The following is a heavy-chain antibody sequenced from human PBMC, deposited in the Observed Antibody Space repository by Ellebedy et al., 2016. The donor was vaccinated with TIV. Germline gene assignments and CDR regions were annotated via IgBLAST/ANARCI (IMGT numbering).Heavy chain of an antibody. V-gene: IGHV1-2*02. CDR2: INPNSGGT. D-gene: IGHD3-22*01. Sequence: ASVKVSCXASGYTFTGYYMHWVRQAPGQGLEWMGWINPNSGGTNYAQKFQGRVTMTRDTSISTAYMELSRLRSDDSAVYYCARTPRGSSGYPGDYWGQGTLVTVSS. CDR3: ARTPRGSSGYPGDY. CDR1: GYTFTGYY. J-gene: IGHJ4*02.